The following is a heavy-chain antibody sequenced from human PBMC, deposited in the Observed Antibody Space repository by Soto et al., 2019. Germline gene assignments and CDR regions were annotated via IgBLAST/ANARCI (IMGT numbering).Heavy chain of an antibody. CDR3: ARNHRPDDVPAPGY. CDR1: GFPFSSYA. CDR2: ISGSGRST. J-gene: IGHJ1*01. V-gene: IGHV3-23*01. D-gene: IGHD2-2*03. Sequence: CGSLPLPGVASGFPFSSYAMSWVRQAPGKGLEWVSAISGSGRSTYYADSVKGRFTIPRDNSKNTLNLQMDSLRVEDTAFYYCARNHRPDDVPAPGYWGQGTLVTVSS.